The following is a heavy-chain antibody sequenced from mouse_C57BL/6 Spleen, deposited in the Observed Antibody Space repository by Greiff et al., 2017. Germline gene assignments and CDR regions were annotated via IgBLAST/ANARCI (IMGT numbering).Heavy chain of an antibody. J-gene: IGHJ3*01. CDR3: ASAYEGEWFAY. D-gene: IGHD1-1*01. CDR2: IDPSDSYT. V-gene: IGHV1-50*01. CDR1: GYTFTSYW. Sequence: VQLQQPGAELVKPGASVKLSCKASGYTFTSYWMQWVKQRPGQGLEWIGEIDPSDSYTNYNQKFKGKATLTVDTSSSTAYMQLSSLTSEDSAVYYCASAYEGEWFAYWGQGTLVTVSA.